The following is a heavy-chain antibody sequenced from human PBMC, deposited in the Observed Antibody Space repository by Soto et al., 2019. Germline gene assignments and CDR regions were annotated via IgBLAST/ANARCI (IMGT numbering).Heavy chain of an antibody. D-gene: IGHD2-15*01. J-gene: IGHJ5*02. CDR1: GFTFSSYA. Sequence: EVQLLESGGGLVQPGGSLRLSCAASGFTFSSYAMSWVRQAPGKGLEWVAAISGSGGSTYYADSVKGRFTISRDNSKNTLYLQMNSLRAEDTAVSYVAKVGCGVVAANDDSIDPWGQGTLVTVSS. CDR3: AKVGCGVVAANDDSIDP. V-gene: IGHV3-23*01. CDR2: ISGSGGST.